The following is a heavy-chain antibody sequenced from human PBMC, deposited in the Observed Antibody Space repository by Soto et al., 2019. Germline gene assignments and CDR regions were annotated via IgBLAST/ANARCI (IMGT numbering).Heavy chain of an antibody. J-gene: IGHJ6*02. Sequence: SVKVSCKTSGYTFTNYGISWVRQAPGQGLEWMGGIIPIFGTANYAQKFQGRVTITADESTSTAYMELSSLRSEDTAVYYCALNGGVIVVVTAIRHYYYGMDVWGQGTTVTVSS. CDR3: ALNGGVIVVVTAIRHYYYGMDV. V-gene: IGHV1-69*13. CDR2: IIPIFGTA. CDR1: GYTFTNYG. D-gene: IGHD2-21*02.